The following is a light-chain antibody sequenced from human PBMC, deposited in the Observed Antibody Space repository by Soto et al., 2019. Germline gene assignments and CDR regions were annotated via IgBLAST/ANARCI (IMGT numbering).Light chain of an antibody. CDR3: SSYTSTSTPCV. Sequence: QSVLTQPASVSGSPGQSITISCTGTSSDVGGYNYVPWYQLHPGKAPKLIIYEVSHRPSGASNHFSGYKSGNTASLTISGLQAEDEADYYCSSYTSTSTPCVFGTGTRSPS. V-gene: IGLV2-14*01. J-gene: IGLJ1*01. CDR2: EVS. CDR1: SSDVGGYNY.